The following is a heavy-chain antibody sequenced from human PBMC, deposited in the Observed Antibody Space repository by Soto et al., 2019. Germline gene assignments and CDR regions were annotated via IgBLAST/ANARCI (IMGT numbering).Heavy chain of an antibody. V-gene: IGHV5-51*01. D-gene: IGHD2-8*02. Sequence: GESLKISCKGSGYSFTSYWIGWVRQMPGKGLEWMGIIYPGDSDTRYSPSFQGQVTISVDKSITTAYLQWSSLKASDTAMYYCARHPKYYTGYRYFDYWGQGTRVTVSS. CDR1: GYSFTSYW. CDR2: IYPGDSDT. CDR3: ARHPKYYTGYRYFDY. J-gene: IGHJ4*02.